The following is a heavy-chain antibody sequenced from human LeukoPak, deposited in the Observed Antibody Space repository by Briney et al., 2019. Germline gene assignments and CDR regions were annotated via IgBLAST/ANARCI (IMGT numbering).Heavy chain of an antibody. CDR3: ARSVRGVIADAFNV. CDR2: ISANGGKT. D-gene: IGHD3-10*01. J-gene: IGHJ3*01. Sequence: GGSLRLSCAPSGFSLTSYAMTWVRQAPGEGLEWVSDISANGGKTYYSDSVKGRFTISRDISKNTLFLQMNSLKVEDTAVYYCARSVRGVIADAFNVWGQGTMVAVSS. CDR1: GFSLTSYA. V-gene: IGHV3-23*01.